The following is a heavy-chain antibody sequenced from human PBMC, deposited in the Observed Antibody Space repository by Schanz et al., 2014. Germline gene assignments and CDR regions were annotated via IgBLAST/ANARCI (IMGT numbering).Heavy chain of an antibody. Sequence: EVQLVESGGGLIKPGGSLRLSCAASGLTFSDHFMDWVRQASGKGLEWVSAISGSGASTYYADSVKGRFTISRDNSKNTLYLQMSSLKTEDTAVYYCVRLDVHDYWGQGTLVTVSA. D-gene: IGHD3-16*01. J-gene: IGHJ4*02. CDR1: GLTFSDHF. V-gene: IGHV3-23*04. CDR2: ISGSGAST. CDR3: VRLDVHDY.